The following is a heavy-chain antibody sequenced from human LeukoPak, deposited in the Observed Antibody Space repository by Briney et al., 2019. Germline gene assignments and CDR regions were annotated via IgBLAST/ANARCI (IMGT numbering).Heavy chain of an antibody. CDR3: ARPYDSSGYYGVFDY. J-gene: IGHJ4*02. CDR2: IGVTGDT. CDR1: GFTFSKDD. D-gene: IGHD3-22*01. Sequence: GGSLRLSCAASGFTFSKDDFHWVRQAPGKGLEWVAAIGVTGDTYYADSVKGRFTISRDNAKNSLYLQMNSLRAEDTAVYYCARPYDSSGYYGVFDYWGQGTLVTVSS. V-gene: IGHV3-13*01.